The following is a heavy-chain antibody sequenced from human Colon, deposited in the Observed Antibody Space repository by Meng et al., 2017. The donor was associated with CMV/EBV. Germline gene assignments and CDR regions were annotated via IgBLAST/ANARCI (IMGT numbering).Heavy chain of an antibody. D-gene: IGHD3-10*01. J-gene: IGHJ4*02. Sequence: SETLSLTCTVSGDSVSSGNYYWSWIRQSPGKRLEFLGYRFVRGSPNYNPSLRGRVSISVDTSKNQVSLELTSVTAADTAAYYCAKGDMVRGLIDYWGQGTLVTVSS. CDR3: AKGDMVRGLIDY. V-gene: IGHV4-61*01. CDR1: GDSVSSGNYY. CDR2: RFVRGSP.